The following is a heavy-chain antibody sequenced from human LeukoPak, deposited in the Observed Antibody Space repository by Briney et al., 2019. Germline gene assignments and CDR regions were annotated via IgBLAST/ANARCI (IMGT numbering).Heavy chain of an antibody. J-gene: IGHJ5*02. CDR3: ARDREATAGRWFDP. V-gene: IGHV4-39*07. Sequence: SETLSLTCTVSGGSISSYYWGWIRQPPGKGLEWIGSIYHSGSTYYNPSLKSRVTILVDMVKEQFSLTPNSVTAADTAVYYCARDREATAGRWFDPWGQGTLVTVSS. D-gene: IGHD2-21*02. CDR1: GGSISSYY. CDR2: IYHSGST.